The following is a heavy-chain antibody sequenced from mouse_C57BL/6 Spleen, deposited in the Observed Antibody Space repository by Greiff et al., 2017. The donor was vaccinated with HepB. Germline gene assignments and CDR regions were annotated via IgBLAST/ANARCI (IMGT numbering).Heavy chain of an antibody. CDR1: GYTFTSYW. V-gene: IGHV1-69*01. J-gene: IGHJ4*01. Sequence: QVQLKQSGAELVMPGASVKLSCKASGYTFTSYWMHWVKQRPGQGLEWIGEIDPSDSYTNYNQKFKGKSTLTVDKSSSTAYMQLSSLTSEDSAVYYCASLRYYGSRADYYAMDYWGQGTSVTVSS. D-gene: IGHD1-1*01. CDR3: ASLRYYGSRADYYAMDY. CDR2: IDPSDSYT.